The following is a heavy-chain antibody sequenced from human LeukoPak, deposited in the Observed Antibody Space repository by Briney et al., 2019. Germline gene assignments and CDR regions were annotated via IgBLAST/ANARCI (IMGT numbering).Heavy chain of an antibody. D-gene: IGHD3-22*01. V-gene: IGHV1-2*02. J-gene: IGHJ4*02. Sequence: ASVKVSCKASGYTFTGYYIHWVRQAPGQGLEWMGWINPNSGGTNYAQKFQGRVTMTRDTSISTAYMELSRLRSDDTAVYYCAGDRYYYDSSGSDYWGQGTLVTVSS. CDR2: INPNSGGT. CDR3: AGDRYYYDSSGSDY. CDR1: GYTFTGYY.